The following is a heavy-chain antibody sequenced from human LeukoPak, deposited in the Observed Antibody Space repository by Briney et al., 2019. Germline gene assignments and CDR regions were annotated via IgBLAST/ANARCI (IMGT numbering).Heavy chain of an antibody. Sequence: SETLSLTCTVSGGSISSYYWSWIRQPPGKGLEWIGYIYYSGSTNYNPSLKSRVTISVDTSKNQSSLKLSSVTAADTAVYYCARERMSWYYYYMDVWGKGTTVTISS. J-gene: IGHJ6*03. CDR2: IYYSGST. CDR1: GGSISSYY. D-gene: IGHD2-8*01. CDR3: ARERMSWYYYYMDV. V-gene: IGHV4-59*01.